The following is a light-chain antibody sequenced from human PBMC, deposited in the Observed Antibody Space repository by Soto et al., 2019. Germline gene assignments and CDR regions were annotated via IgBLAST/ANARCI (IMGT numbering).Light chain of an antibody. CDR3: AAGDDNLNAWV. CDR2: SNH. J-gene: IGLJ3*02. V-gene: IGLV1-44*01. Sequence: QSVLTEPASASGTPGQRVTISCSGSSSNIGINPVNWYQQLPGTAPKLLIYSNHQRPSGVPERISGSKSGNSASLAISGLQSEDEADYYCAAGDDNLNAWVFGGGTKLTVL. CDR1: SSNIGINP.